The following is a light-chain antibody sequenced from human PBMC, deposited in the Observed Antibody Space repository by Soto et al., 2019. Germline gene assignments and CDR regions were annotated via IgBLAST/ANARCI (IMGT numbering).Light chain of an antibody. CDR2: GAS. CDR1: QSISSKF. J-gene: IGKJ3*01. Sequence: ETVLTQSPGTLSLSPGERATLSCRASQSISSKFLAWYQQKPGRAPRLLIYGASSRATGIPDRFSGSGSGTDFTLTISRLEPEDFAVYYCQEYGSSLFGPGTKVDIK. V-gene: IGKV3-20*01. CDR3: QEYGSSL.